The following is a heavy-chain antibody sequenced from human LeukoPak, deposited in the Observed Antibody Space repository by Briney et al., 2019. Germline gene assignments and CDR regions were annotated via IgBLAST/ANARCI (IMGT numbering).Heavy chain of an antibody. J-gene: IGHJ4*02. Sequence: GGSLRLSCSASGFPFSSYAMHWVRQAPGKGLEYVSAISGSGGSTYYADSVEGRFTISRDNSKNTLYLQVNSLRAEDTAVYYCAKDPMVRGSTYDYWGQGTLVTVSS. CDR1: GFPFSSYA. D-gene: IGHD3-10*01. V-gene: IGHV3-64*04. CDR2: ISGSGGST. CDR3: AKDPMVRGSTYDY.